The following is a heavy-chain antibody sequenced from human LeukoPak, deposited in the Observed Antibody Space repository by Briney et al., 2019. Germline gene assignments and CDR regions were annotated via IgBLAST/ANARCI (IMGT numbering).Heavy chain of an antibody. V-gene: IGHV4-34*01. CDR3: ARGALITIFGVVIMGAQGPYFDY. D-gene: IGHD3-3*01. CDR1: GGSFSGYY. Sequence: PSETLSLTCAVYGGSFSGYYWSWIRQPPGKGLEWIGEINHSGGTNYNPSLKSRVTISVDTSKNQFSLKLSSVTAADTAVYYCARGALITIFGVVIMGAQGPYFDYWGQGTLVTVSS. CDR2: INHSGGT. J-gene: IGHJ4*02.